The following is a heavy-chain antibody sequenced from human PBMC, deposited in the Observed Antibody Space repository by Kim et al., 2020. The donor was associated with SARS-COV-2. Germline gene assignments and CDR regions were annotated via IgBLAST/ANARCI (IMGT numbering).Heavy chain of an antibody. CDR3: ARDGVGIYSGGQGY. CDR1: GFTFSDYY. J-gene: IGHJ4*02. V-gene: IGHV3-11*05. D-gene: IGHD2-8*01. Sequence: GGSLRLSCAASGFTFSDYYMSWIRQAPGKGLEWVSYISSSSSYTNYADSVKGRFTISRDNAKNSLYLQMNSLRAEDTAVYYCARDGVGIYSGGQGYWGQETLVTVSS. CDR2: ISSSSSYT.